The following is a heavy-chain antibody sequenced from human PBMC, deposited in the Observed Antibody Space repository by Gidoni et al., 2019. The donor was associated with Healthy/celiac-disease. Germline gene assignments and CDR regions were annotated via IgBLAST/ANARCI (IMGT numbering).Heavy chain of an antibody. J-gene: IGHJ6*02. CDR3: AKVVGRYYYYGMDV. CDR2: ISGSGGST. Sequence: QSRWSLRPSCAASGFTFRSYAMSWVRQAPGKGLEWVSAISGSGGSTYYADSVKGRFTISRDNSKNTLYLQMNSLRAEDTAVYYCAKVVGRYYYYGMDVWGQGTTVTVSS. V-gene: IGHV3-23*01. CDR1: GFTFRSYA.